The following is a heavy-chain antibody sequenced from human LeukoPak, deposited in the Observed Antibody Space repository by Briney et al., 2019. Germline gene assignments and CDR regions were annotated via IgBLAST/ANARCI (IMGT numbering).Heavy chain of an antibody. D-gene: IGHD1-26*01. V-gene: IGHV3-21*01. J-gene: IGHJ4*02. CDR2: ISSSSSYI. CDR3: ALVGATSWAPFDY. CDR1: GFTFSRFS. Sequence: GGSLTLSCAVSGFTFSRFSMTWVRQAPGKGLEWVSSISSSSSYIYYRDSVEGRFTISRDNAKNSLYLQMHSLRAEDTAVYYCALVGATSWAPFDYWGQGTLVTVSS.